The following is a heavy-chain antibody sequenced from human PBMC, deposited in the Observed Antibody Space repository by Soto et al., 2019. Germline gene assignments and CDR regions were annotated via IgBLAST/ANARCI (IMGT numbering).Heavy chain of an antibody. V-gene: IGHV3-30-3*01. D-gene: IGHD1-7*01. Sequence: QVQLVESGGGVVQPGRSLRLSCAASGFTFSNFPMHWVRQAPGKGLEWVAVISYGGINNYYADSVKGRFTISRDDSKNTRYLQMNGIRPEDTAVYFCARTTVVSGTPDFDYWGQGNLVTVSS. CDR2: ISYGGINN. J-gene: IGHJ4*02. CDR1: GFTFSNFP. CDR3: ARTTVVSGTPDFDY.